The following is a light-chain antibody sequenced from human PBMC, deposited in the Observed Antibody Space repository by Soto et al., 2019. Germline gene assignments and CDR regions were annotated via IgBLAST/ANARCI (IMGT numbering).Light chain of an antibody. J-gene: IGLJ2*01. V-gene: IGLV2-14*01. CDR3: SSYTSRSTVV. CDR1: SSDVGGYNY. CDR2: DVS. Sequence: QSALTQPASVSGSPGQSITISCTGTSSDVGGYNYVSWYQQHPGKAPKLMIYDVSNRPSGFSNRFSGSKSGNTASLTISGLQAEDEADYYCSSYTSRSTVVFGGGTKLTVL.